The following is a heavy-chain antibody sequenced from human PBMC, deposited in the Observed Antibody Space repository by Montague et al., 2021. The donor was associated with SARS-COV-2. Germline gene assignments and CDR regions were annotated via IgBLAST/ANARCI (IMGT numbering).Heavy chain of an antibody. Sequence: TLSLTCTVSGGSISSGSYYWSWIRQPAGKGLEWIGRIYTSRSTNYNPSLKSRVTISVDTSKNQFSLRLSSVTAAYTAVYYCARADFWSGYLYFDYWGQGTLVTVSS. J-gene: IGHJ4*02. V-gene: IGHV4-61*02. D-gene: IGHD3-3*01. CDR3: ARADFWSGYLYFDY. CDR2: IYTSRST. CDR1: GGSISSGSYY.